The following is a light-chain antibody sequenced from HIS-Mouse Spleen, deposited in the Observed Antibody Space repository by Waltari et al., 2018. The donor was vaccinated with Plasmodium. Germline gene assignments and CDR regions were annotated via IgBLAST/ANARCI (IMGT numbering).Light chain of an antibody. CDR1: TGAVTSGYY. Sequence: QTVVTQEPSLTVSPGGTVTLPCASSTGAVTSGYYPNWFQQKPGQAPSALIYSTSNKHSWTPARVSGSRLGGKAALRLSGVQAEDEAEYYCRLYYGGARVFGGGTKLTVL. CDR2: STS. J-gene: IGLJ3*02. V-gene: IGLV7-43*01. CDR3: RLYYGGARV.